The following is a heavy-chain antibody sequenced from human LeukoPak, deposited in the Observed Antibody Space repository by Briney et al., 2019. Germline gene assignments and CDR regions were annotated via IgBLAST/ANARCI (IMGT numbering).Heavy chain of an antibody. Sequence: GGSLRLSCAASGFTFSSYWMHWVRRAPGKGLVWVSRINTDGSSTNYADSVKGRFTISRDNAKNTVYLQMDSLRADDTAVYYCANGAFRLYYIDVWGKGTTVTVSS. CDR3: ANGAFRLYYIDV. CDR2: INTDGSST. V-gene: IGHV3-74*01. CDR1: GFTFSSYW. D-gene: IGHD3-16*01. J-gene: IGHJ6*03.